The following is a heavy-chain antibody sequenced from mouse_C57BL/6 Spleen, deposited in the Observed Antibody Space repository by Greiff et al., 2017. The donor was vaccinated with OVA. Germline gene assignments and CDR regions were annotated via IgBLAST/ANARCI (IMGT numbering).Heavy chain of an antibody. CDR2: INPNNGGT. V-gene: IGHV1-18*01. CDR3: AIYYGNYGYFDV. CDR1: GYTFTDYN. J-gene: IGHJ1*03. Sequence: EVKLVESGPELVKPGASVKIPCKASGYTFTDYNMDWVKQSHGKSLEWIGDINPNNGGTIYNQKFKGKATLTVDKSSSTAYMELRSLTSEDTAVYYCAIYYGNYGYFDVWGTGTTVTVSS. D-gene: IGHD2-1*01.